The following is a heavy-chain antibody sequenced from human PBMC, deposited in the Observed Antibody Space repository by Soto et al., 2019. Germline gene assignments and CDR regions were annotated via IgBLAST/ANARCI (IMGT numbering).Heavy chain of an antibody. J-gene: IGHJ2*01. D-gene: IGHD2-21*02. CDR2: AYYRSQWYY. Sequence: SQTLSLTGAIAGESGCSSSAAWNWVRQSPSRGLEWLGRAYYRSQWYYDSAVSVRSRITVIPDTSKNQFSLQLNSVTPEDTAVYYCTNHKGDSHSHDRVAVRGR. CDR1: GESGCSSSAA. CDR3: TNHKGDSHSHDRVAV. V-gene: IGHV6-1*01.